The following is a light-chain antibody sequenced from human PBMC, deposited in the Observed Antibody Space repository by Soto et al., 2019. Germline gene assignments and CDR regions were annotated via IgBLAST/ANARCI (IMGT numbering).Light chain of an antibody. CDR3: CSYAGSYSV. CDR2: DVS. CDR1: TGDVGRYNY. Sequence: QSALTQPRSVSGSPGQSVTISCTGTTGDVGRYNYVSWYQQLPGKAPKLIISDVSRRPSGVPDRFSGSKSDNTASLTISGLQAEDEADYYCCSYAGSYSVFGGGTKLTVL. V-gene: IGLV2-11*01. J-gene: IGLJ2*01.